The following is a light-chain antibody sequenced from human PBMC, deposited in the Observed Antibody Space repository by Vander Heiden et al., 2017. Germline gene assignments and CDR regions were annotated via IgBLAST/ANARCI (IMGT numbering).Light chain of an antibody. V-gene: IGLV1-44*01. CDR2: ANN. J-gene: IGLJ3*02. CDR3: AVWDDSLNGWV. Sequence: QSVLIQPPSASGTPGQRDTMSCSGSSSNIKPNSVIWCQQLPGTAPTLLIYANNKRPSGVPARFSGSKSGTSASLAIRGLQYADEADYYCAVWDDSLNGWVFGGGTKLTVL. CDR1: SSNIKPNS.